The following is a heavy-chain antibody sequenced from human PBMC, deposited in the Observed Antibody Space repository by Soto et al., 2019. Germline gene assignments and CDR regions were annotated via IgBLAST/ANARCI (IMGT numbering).Heavy chain of an antibody. CDR3: ARHNYDSSGTAVDV. CDR2: IYYSGST. Sequence: QVQLQESGPGLVKPSQTLSLTCTVSGGSISSGGYYWSWIRQHPGKGLEWIGYIYYSGSTCYNPSLKSRVTISVDTSKNQFSLKLSSVTAADTAVYYCARHNYDSSGTAVDVWGQGTTVTVSS. V-gene: IGHV4-31*03. CDR1: GGSISSGGYY. D-gene: IGHD3-22*01. J-gene: IGHJ6*02.